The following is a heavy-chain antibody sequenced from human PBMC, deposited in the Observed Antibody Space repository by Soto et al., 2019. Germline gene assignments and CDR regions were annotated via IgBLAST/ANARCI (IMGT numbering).Heavy chain of an antibody. D-gene: IGHD2-2*02. V-gene: IGHV1-18*01. CDR2: ISAYNGNT. CDR1: GYTFTSYG. Sequence: QVQLVQSGAEVKKPGASVKVSCKASGYTFTSYGISWVRQAPGQGLEWMGWISAYNGNTNYAQKLQGRITMTTDTSTSTAYMELRSLRSDDTAVYYGARDLTIVVVPAAIQGFGTVTTNYYYGMDVWGQGTTVTVSS. J-gene: IGHJ6*02. CDR3: ARDLTIVVVPAAIQGFGTVTTNYYYGMDV.